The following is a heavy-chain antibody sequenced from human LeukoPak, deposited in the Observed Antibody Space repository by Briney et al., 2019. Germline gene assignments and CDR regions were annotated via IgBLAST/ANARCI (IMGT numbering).Heavy chain of an antibody. Sequence: SQTLSLTCTVSGGSISSGSYYWSWIRQPAGKGLEWIGRIYTSGSTNYNPSLKSRVTISVDTSKNQFSLKLSSETAADTAVYYCAREQIFGVVIDYWGQGTLVTVSS. V-gene: IGHV4-61*02. CDR3: AREQIFGVVIDY. CDR2: IYTSGST. D-gene: IGHD3-3*01. J-gene: IGHJ4*02. CDR1: GGSISSGSYY.